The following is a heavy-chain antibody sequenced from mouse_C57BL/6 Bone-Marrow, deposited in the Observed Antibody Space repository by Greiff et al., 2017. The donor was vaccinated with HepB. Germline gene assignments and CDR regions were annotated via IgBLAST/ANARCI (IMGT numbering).Heavy chain of an antibody. CDR1: GFTFSSYT. Sequence: EVNVVESGGGLVKPGGSLKLSCAASGFTFSSYTMSWVRQTPEKRLAWVATISGGGGNTYYPDSVKGRFTISRDNAKNTLYLQMSSLRSEDTALYYCARQNDYYGSTSWFAYWGQGTLVTVSA. CDR3: ARQNDYYGSTSWFAY. D-gene: IGHD1-1*01. CDR2: ISGGGGNT. J-gene: IGHJ3*01. V-gene: IGHV5-9*01.